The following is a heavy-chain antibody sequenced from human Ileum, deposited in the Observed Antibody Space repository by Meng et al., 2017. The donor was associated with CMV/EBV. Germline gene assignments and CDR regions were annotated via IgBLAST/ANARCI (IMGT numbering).Heavy chain of an antibody. D-gene: IGHD6-6*01. Sequence: HVHLGQSGAEVKNIGASVKVSCKASGYTFSSYSFSWVRQAPGQGLEWMGWISAYNGDIKYAQKFRDRVTMTTDTSTSTAYMDLRGLRSDDTAVYYCARDHASSSQLLDYWGQGTLVTVSS. CDR2: ISAYNGDI. CDR1: GYTFSSYS. CDR3: ARDHASSSQLLDY. V-gene: IGHV1-18*04. J-gene: IGHJ4*02.